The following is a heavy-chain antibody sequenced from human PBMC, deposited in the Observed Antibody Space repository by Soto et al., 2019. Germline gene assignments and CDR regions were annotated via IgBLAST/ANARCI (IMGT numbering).Heavy chain of an antibody. D-gene: IGHD1-26*01. CDR2: ISYDGSNK. V-gene: IGHV3-30*18. CDR3: AKGGVGSTSNAFDI. J-gene: IGHJ3*02. CDR1: GFTFRSYG. Sequence: GGSLRLSCAASGFTFRSYGMHWVRQAPGKGLEWVTVISYDGSNKYYADSVKGRFTISRDNSKNTLYLQMHSLRPEDTALYYCAKGGVGSTSNAFDIWGQGTMVTV.